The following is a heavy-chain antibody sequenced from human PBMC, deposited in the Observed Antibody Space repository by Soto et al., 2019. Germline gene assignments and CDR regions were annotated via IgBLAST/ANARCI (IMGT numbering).Heavy chain of an antibody. CDR3: AKMAVYSGYDVYFDY. CDR2: ISNDGSNK. Sequence: GGSLRLSCAASGFTFSSYWMHWVRQAPGKGLEWVAVISNDGSNKYYADSVKGRFTISRDNSKNTLYLQMNSLRAEDTAVYYCAKMAVYSGYDVYFDYWGQGTLVTVSS. CDR1: GFTFSSYW. D-gene: IGHD5-12*01. J-gene: IGHJ4*02. V-gene: IGHV3-30*18.